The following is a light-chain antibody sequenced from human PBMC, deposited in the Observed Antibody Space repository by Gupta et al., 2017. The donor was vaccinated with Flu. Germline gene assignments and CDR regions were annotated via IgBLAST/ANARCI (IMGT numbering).Light chain of an antibody. J-gene: IGLJ2*01. Sequence: STCTGSSSAIVGDNYVTCYHQLPGTAPKLIIFENRNRPSGVPDRFSGAKSGITASLTISVLQAEDEADYYCDSYTNTMNLVVFGGGTKLTVL. V-gene: IGLV2-14*01. CDR2: ENR. CDR1: SSAIVGDNY. CDR3: DSYTNTMNLVV.